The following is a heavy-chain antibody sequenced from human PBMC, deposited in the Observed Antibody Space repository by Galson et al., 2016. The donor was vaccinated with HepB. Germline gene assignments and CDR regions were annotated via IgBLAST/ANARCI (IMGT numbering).Heavy chain of an antibody. J-gene: IGHJ4*02. Sequence: SETLSLTCAVSSGSFSGYYWAWIRQPPGKGLEWIGEINHSGITNYNPSLKTRVTMSIDTSNKQFALKLVSVTAADTAVYFCARRVVFYYGSGTYYIDYWGQGSLVTVSS. CDR1: SGSFSGYY. D-gene: IGHD3-10*01. V-gene: IGHV4-34*01. CDR3: ARRVVFYYGSGTYYIDY. CDR2: INHSGIT.